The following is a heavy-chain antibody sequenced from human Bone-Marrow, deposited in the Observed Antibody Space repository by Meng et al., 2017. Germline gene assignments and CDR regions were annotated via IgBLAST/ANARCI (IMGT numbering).Heavy chain of an antibody. CDR1: GYTFTSYD. CDR3: ARDPGYCSSTSCYAGGYFFDY. CDR2: MNPNSGNT. J-gene: IGHJ4*02. Sequence: ASVKVSCKASGYTFTSYDINWVRQATGQGLEWMGWMNPNSGNTGYAQKFQGRVTITRNTSISTAYMELSSLRSEDTAVYYCARDPGYCSSTSCYAGGYFFDYWGQGTLVTVSS. D-gene: IGHD2-2*01. V-gene: IGHV1-8*03.